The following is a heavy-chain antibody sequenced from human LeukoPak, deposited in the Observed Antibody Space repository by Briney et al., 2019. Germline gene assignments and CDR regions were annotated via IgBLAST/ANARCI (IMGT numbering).Heavy chain of an antibody. CDR2: ISSSSSYI. V-gene: IGHV3-21*01. J-gene: IGHJ5*02. Sequence: GGSLRLSCAASGFTFSSYSMNWVRQAPGKGLEWVSSISSSSSYIYYADSVKGRFTISRDNAKNSLYLQMNSLRTEDTAVYYCARGNTYSSGWPGWFDPWGQGTLVTVSS. D-gene: IGHD6-19*01. CDR1: GFTFSSYS. CDR3: ARGNTYSSGWPGWFDP.